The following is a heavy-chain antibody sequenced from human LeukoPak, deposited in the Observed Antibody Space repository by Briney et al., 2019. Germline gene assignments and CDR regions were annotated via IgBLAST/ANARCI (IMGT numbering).Heavy chain of an antibody. CDR2: TRNKANSYTT. J-gene: IGHJ4*02. D-gene: IGHD5-12*01. CDR1: GFTFSDHY. CDR3: ARGPSGYHNT. V-gene: IGHV3-72*01. Sequence: GGSLRLSCAASGFTFSDHYMDWVRQAPGKGLEWVGRTRNKANSYTTEYAASVKGRFTISRDNSKNTLYLQMNSLRAEDTAVYYCARGPSGYHNTGGQGTLVTVSS.